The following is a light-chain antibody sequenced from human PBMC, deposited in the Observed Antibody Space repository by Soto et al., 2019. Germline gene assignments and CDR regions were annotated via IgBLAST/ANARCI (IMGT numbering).Light chain of an antibody. CDR1: QSVSSY. Sequence: EIVLTQSPATLSLSPGERATLSCRASQSVSSYLAWYQQKPGQAPRLLIYDASNRATGVPARFSGSGSGTDFTLTISSLEPEDFALYYCQQRNNWPPIPFGQGTLL. V-gene: IGKV3-11*01. CDR3: QQRNNWPPIP. CDR2: DAS. J-gene: IGKJ5*01.